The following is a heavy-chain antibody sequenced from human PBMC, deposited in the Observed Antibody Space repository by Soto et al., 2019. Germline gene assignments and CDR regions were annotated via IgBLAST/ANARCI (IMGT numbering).Heavy chain of an antibody. CDR3: ARGLAAAEGFDY. CDR1: GYTFTSYD. J-gene: IGHJ4*02. V-gene: IGHV1-8*01. Sequence: GASVKVSCKASGYTFTSYDINWVRQATGQGLEWMGWMNPNSGNTGYAQKFQGRVTMTRNTSISTAYMELSSLRSEDTAVYYCARGLAAAEGFDYWGQGPLVTVSS. CDR2: MNPNSGNT. D-gene: IGHD6-13*01.